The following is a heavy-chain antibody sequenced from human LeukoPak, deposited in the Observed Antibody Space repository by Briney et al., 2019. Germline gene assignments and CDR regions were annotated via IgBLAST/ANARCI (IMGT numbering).Heavy chain of an antibody. CDR2: IYYSGST. V-gene: IGHV4-59*08. CDR3: ARHPRKYFDY. Sequence: GSLRLSCAASGFTFSNAWMSWVRQAPGKGLEWVGYIYYSGSTNYNPSLKSRVTISVDTSKNQFSLKLSSVTAADTAVYYCARHPRKYFDYWGQGTLVTVSS. J-gene: IGHJ4*02. CDR1: GFTFSNAW.